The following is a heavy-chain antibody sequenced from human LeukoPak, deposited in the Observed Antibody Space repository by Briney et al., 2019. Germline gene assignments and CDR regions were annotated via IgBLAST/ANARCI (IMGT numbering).Heavy chain of an antibody. CDR2: IWSDGSNR. Sequence: GGSLRLSCAASGFIFSHYGMHWVRQAPGKGLEWVAVIWSDGSNRFYAGSVKGRFTISRDNSQNTVFLQMNSLRVEDTAMYYCARDAQRGFDYSNSLEYWGHGTLVTVSP. CDR3: ARDAQRGFDYSNSLEY. J-gene: IGHJ4*01. D-gene: IGHD4-11*01. CDR1: GFIFSHYG. V-gene: IGHV3-33*01.